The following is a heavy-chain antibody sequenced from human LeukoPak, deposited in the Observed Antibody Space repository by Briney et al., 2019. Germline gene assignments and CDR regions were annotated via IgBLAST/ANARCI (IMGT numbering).Heavy chain of an antibody. J-gene: IGHJ4*02. Sequence: SETLSLTCAVYGGSFGGYYWSWIRQPPGKGLEWIGEINHSGSTNYNPSLKSRVTISVDTSKNQFSLKLSSVTAADTAVYYCASARKGATTADYWGQGTLVTVSS. V-gene: IGHV4-34*01. CDR3: ASARKGATTADY. CDR1: GGSFGGYY. D-gene: IGHD1-26*01. CDR2: INHSGST.